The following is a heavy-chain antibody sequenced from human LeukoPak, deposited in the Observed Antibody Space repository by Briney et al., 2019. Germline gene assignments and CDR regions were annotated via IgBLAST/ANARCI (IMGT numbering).Heavy chain of an antibody. CDR1: SGSFSDYY. CDR3: VRDYRTHDY. Sequence: SETLSLTRAVYSGSFSDYYWSWIRQAPGKGLEWIGEINHSGSTDYNPSPKSRVTISVDTSKNQFSLKLSSVTAADTAVYYCVRDYRTHDYWGQGTLVTVSS. D-gene: IGHD3-16*02. CDR2: INHSGST. V-gene: IGHV4-34*01. J-gene: IGHJ4*02.